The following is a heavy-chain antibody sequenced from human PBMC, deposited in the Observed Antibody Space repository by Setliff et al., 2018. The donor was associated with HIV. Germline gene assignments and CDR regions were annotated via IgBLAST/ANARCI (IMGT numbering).Heavy chain of an antibody. CDR2: ISGSGGST. CDR1: GFTFSTYP. V-gene: IGHV3-23*01. J-gene: IGHJ6*03. Sequence: PGGSLRLSCAASGFTFSTYPMSWVRQAPGKGLEWVSGISGSGGSTYYADSVKGRFTISRDNSKNTLYLQMNSLRVEDTAIYYCAKAPGISGSSYGPPAKYMDVWGKGTTVTVSS. CDR3: AKAPGISGSSYGPPAKYMDV. D-gene: IGHD5-18*01.